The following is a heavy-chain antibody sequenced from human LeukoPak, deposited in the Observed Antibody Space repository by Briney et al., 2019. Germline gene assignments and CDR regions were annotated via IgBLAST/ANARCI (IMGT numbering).Heavy chain of an antibody. J-gene: IGHJ4*02. V-gene: IGHV5-51*01. D-gene: IGHD1-1*01. CDR1: GYSFSSYW. CDR3: ARGTDVDY. CDR2: IHPSDSDT. Sequence: GESLKISCKGSGYSFSSYWIGWVRQMPGKGLEWMGIIHPSDSDTRYSQSFQGRVTISADKSISIAYLQWSSLEASDTAMYYCARGTDVDYWGQGTLVTVSS.